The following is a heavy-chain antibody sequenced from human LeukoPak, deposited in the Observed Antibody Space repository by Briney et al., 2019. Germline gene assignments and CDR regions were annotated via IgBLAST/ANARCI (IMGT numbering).Heavy chain of an antibody. V-gene: IGHV1-18*01. CDR3: AANSAGTEMATIENDY. Sequence: ASVKVSCKASGYTFTSYGISWVRRAPGQGLEWMGWISAYNGNTNYAQKLQGRVTMTTDTSTSTAYMELRSLRSDDTAVYYCAANSAGTEMATIENDYWGQGTLVTVSS. J-gene: IGHJ4*02. CDR2: ISAYNGNT. D-gene: IGHD5-24*01. CDR1: GYTFTSYG.